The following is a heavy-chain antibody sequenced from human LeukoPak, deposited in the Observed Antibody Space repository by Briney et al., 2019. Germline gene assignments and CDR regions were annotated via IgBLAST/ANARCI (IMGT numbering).Heavy chain of an antibody. CDR3: AREGVLYRSSSGFDY. CDR2: INPNSGGT. J-gene: IGHJ4*02. V-gene: IGHV1-2*02. D-gene: IGHD6-6*01. CDR1: GYTFTGYY. Sequence: ASVKVSCKASGYTFTGYYMHWVRQAPGQGLEWMGWINPNSGGTNYAQKFQGRVTMTRNTSISTAYMELSSLRSEDTAVYYCAREGVLYRSSSGFDYWGQGTLVTVSS.